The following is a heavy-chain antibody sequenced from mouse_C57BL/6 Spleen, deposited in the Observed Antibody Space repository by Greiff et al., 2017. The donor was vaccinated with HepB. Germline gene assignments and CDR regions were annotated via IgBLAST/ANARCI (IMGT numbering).Heavy chain of an antibody. J-gene: IGHJ2*01. CDR2: INPNNGGT. V-gene: IGHV1-18*01. Sequence: EVQLQQSGPELVKPGASVKIPCKASGYTFTDYNMDWVKQSHGKSLEWIGDINPNNGGTIYNQKFKGKATLTVDKSSSTAYMELRSLTSEDTAVYYCARYYYGSSGFDYWGQGTTLTVSS. CDR3: ARYYYGSSGFDY. CDR1: GYTFTDYN. D-gene: IGHD1-1*01.